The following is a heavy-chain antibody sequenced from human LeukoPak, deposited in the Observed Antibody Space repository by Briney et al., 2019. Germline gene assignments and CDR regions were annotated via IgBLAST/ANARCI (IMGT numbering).Heavy chain of an antibody. D-gene: IGHD4-17*01. V-gene: IGHV4-30-4*01. CDR2: IYYSGST. CDR3: ARSDYGDAYYFDY. J-gene: IGHJ4*02. CDR1: GGSISSGDYY. Sequence: SETLSLTRTVSGGSISSGDYYWSWIRQPPGKGLEWIGYIYYSGSTYYNPSLKSRLTISVDTSKNQFSLKLSSVTAADTALYYCARSDYGDAYYFDYWGQGTLVTVSS.